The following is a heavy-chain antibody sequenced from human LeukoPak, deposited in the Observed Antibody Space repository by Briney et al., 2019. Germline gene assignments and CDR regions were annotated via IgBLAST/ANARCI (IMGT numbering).Heavy chain of an antibody. CDR3: ARGELMWFGELSPYYFDY. J-gene: IGHJ4*02. V-gene: IGHV3-21*01. CDR2: ISSSSSYI. Sequence: GGSLRLSCAASGFTFSSYSMNWVRQAPGKGLEWVSSISSSSSYIYYADSVKGRFTIPRDNAKNSLYLQMNSLRAEDTAVYYCARGELMWFGELSPYYFDYWGQGTLVTVSS. CDR1: GFTFSSYS. D-gene: IGHD3-10*01.